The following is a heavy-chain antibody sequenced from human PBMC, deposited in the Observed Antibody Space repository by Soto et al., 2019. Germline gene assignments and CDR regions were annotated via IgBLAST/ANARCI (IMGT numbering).Heavy chain of an antibody. CDR2: IIPIFGTP. J-gene: IGHJ5*02. Sequence: QVQLVQSGAEVKKPGSSVKVSCKASGGTFSTYTFSWVRQAPGQGLEWMGRIIPIFGTPYYSQKFQGRVTITADKSTSTVYMELSSLRSDDTAVYLCARGLECRGYCLDKPTWFAPWGQGTLVTVSS. V-gene: IGHV1-69*06. CDR1: GGTFSTYT. CDR3: ARGLECRGYCLDKPTWFAP. D-gene: IGHD2-15*01.